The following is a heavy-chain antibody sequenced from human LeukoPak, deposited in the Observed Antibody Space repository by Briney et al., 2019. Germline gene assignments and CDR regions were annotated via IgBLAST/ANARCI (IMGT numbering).Heavy chain of an antibody. Sequence: PSETLSLTCTVSGGSISSGGYYWSWIRQPPGKGLEWIGYIYHSGSTYYNPSLKSRVTISVDRSKNQFSLKLSSVTAADTAVYYCASGTTVTNFAYWGQGTLVTVSS. CDR3: ASGTTVTNFAY. CDR2: IYHSGST. V-gene: IGHV4-30-2*01. J-gene: IGHJ4*02. D-gene: IGHD4-17*01. CDR1: GGSISSGGYY.